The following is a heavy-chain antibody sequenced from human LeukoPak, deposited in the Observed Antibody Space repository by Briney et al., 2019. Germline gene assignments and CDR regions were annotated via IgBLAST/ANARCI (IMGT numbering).Heavy chain of an antibody. CDR3: ARIEQHLVYFDY. D-gene: IGHD1/OR15-1a*01. J-gene: IGHJ4*02. Sequence: GSVRVSCKASGFTFNAYYMHWVRQAPGQGLEWMGWTNPNSGGTDYAQKFQGRVTMTRDTSISTVYMELSRLRSDDTAVYYCARIEQHLVYFDYWGQGTMVTSSS. CDR1: GFTFNAYY. V-gene: IGHV1-2*02. CDR2: TNPNSGGT.